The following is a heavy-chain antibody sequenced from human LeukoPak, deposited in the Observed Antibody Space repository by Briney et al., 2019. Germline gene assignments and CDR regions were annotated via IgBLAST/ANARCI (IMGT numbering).Heavy chain of an antibody. Sequence: GGSLRLSCAASGSTFSSYSMNWVRQAPGKGLEWVSSISSSSSYIYYADSVKGRFTISRDNAKNSLYLQMNSLRAEDTAVYYCARGSRDYGSGSYPTYWGQGTLVTVSS. CDR2: ISSSSSYI. J-gene: IGHJ4*02. V-gene: IGHV3-21*01. D-gene: IGHD3-10*01. CDR3: ARGSRDYGSGSYPTY. CDR1: GSTFSSYS.